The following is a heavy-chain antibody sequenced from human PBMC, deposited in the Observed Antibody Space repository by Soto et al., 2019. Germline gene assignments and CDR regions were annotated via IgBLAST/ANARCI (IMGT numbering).Heavy chain of an antibody. Sequence: SETLSLTCAVSGGSFRDYFWSWIRQSPDKGLEWIGEINDSGSTYYNPSFKSRLTISVDTSKSQISLTLTSVTAADSAVYYCQGGDFWGQGTRVTVSS. D-gene: IGHD3-16*01. J-gene: IGHJ4*02. V-gene: IGHV4-34*01. CDR3: QGGDF. CDR2: INDSGST. CDR1: GGSFRDYF.